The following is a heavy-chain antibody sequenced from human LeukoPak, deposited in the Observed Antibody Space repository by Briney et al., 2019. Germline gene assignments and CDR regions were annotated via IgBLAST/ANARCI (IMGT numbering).Heavy chain of an antibody. CDR3: ASLPRGLIRYFDY. CDR2: LYYSGKT. D-gene: IGHD3-10*01. CDR1: GGSINSSSHY. V-gene: IGHV4-39*07. J-gene: IGHJ4*02. Sequence: SETLSLTCTVSGGSINSSSHYWGWIRQPPGKGLEWVGSLYYSGKTFYNPSLKSRVTISVDTSKNQFSLKLTSVTAADTAVYHCASLPRGLIRYFDYWGQGILATVSS.